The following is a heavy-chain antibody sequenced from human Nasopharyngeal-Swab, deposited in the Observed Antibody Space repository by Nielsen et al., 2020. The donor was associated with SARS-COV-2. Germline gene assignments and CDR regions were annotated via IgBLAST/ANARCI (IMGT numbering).Heavy chain of an antibody. Sequence: LKISCAASGFTFSSYCMSWVRQAPGKGLEWVANIKQDGSEKYYVDSVKGRFTISRDNAKNSLYLQMNSLRAEDTAVYYCARGGVTRGVIFYYYYYYMDVWGKGTTVTVSS. CDR2: IKQDGSEK. D-gene: IGHD3-10*01. V-gene: IGHV3-7*01. CDR1: GFTFSSYC. J-gene: IGHJ6*03. CDR3: ARGGVTRGVIFYYYYYYMDV.